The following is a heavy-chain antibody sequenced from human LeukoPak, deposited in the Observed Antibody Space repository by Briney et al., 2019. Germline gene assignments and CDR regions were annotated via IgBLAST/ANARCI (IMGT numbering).Heavy chain of an antibody. CDR3: ARITGTTFLYYYYMDV. Sequence: SETLSLTCAVYGGSFSGYYWSWIRQPPGKGLEWIGEINHSGSTNYNPSLKSRVTISVDTSKNQFSLKLSSVTAADTAEYYCARITGTTFLYYYYMDVWGKGTTVTVSS. V-gene: IGHV4-34*01. D-gene: IGHD1-7*01. CDR2: INHSGST. CDR1: GGSFSGYY. J-gene: IGHJ6*03.